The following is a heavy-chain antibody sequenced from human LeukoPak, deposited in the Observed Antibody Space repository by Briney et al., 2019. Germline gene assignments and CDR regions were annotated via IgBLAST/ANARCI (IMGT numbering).Heavy chain of an antibody. V-gene: IGHV4-34*01. CDR1: GGSFSGYY. CDR3: ARYSSGWYLGYFDY. J-gene: IGHJ4*02. CDR2: INHSGST. Sequence: PAETLSLTCAVYGGSFSGYYWSWIRQPPGKGLEWIGEINHSGSTNYNPSLKNRVTISVDTSKNQFSLKLSSVTAADTAVYYCARYSSGWYLGYFDYWGQGTLVTVSS. D-gene: IGHD6-19*01.